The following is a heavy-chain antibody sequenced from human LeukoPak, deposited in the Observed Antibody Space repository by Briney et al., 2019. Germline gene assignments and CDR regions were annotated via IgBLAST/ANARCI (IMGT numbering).Heavy chain of an antibody. CDR2: IYYSGST. J-gene: IGHJ4*02. V-gene: IGHV4-59*01. CDR1: GASIRSYY. Sequence: SETLSLTRTVSGASIRSYYWSWIRQPPGKGLEWIGYIYYSGSTNYNPSLKSRVTISVDTSKNQLSLKLSSVTAADTAMYYCARVVSGHFDYWGQGTLATVSS. CDR3: ARVVSGHFDY. D-gene: IGHD2-15*01.